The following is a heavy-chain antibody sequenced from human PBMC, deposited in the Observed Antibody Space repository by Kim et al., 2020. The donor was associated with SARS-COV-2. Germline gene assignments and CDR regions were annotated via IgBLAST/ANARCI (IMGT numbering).Heavy chain of an antibody. CDR2: ISGSGGST. D-gene: IGHD6-19*01. V-gene: IGHV3-23*01. CDR1: GFTFSSYA. J-gene: IGHJ4*02. Sequence: GGSLRLSCAASGFTFSSYAMSWVRQAPGKGLEWVSAISGSGGSTYYADSVKGRFTISRDNSKNMLYLQMNSLRAEDTAVYYCAKLYSSGWYRLDYWGQGTLVTVSS. CDR3: AKLYSSGWYRLDY.